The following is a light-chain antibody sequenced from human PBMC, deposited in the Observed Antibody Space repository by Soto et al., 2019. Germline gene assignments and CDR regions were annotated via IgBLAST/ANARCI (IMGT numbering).Light chain of an antibody. J-gene: IGLJ2*01. CDR3: AAWDHSLNGVV. CDR1: SSNIGSNS. CDR2: SSN. V-gene: IGLV1-44*01. Sequence: QSVLTQPPSASGTPGQRVTISCSGSSSNIGSNSVNWYQQLPGTAPKLLMYSSNQRPSGVPDRFSGSKSGTSASLAISGLQSVDEADYYCAAWDHSLNGVVFGGGTKVTVL.